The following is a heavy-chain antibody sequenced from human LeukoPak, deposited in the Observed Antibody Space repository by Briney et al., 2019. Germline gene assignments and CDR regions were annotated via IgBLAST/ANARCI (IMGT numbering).Heavy chain of an antibody. CDR1: GFIFSTYS. V-gene: IGHV3-21*04. CDR2: ISDTSNYI. J-gene: IGHJ4*02. D-gene: IGHD3-22*01. Sequence: PGRSLRLSCAASGFIFSTYSINWVRQAQGKGLEWDSSISDTSNYIYYADSVKGRFTISRDNAKNSLWLQMNSLRAEDTAVYYCARALHPAYYYDGSAYPYCFDYWGRGTLVTVSS. CDR3: ARALHPAYYYDGSAYPYCFDY.